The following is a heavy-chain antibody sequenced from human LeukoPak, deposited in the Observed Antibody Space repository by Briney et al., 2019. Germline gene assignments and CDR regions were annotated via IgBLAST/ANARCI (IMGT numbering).Heavy chain of an antibody. D-gene: IGHD1-14*01. CDR1: GYGFTSYW. V-gene: IGHV5-51*01. CDR2: IYPGDSDT. Sequence: GESLKISCKGSGYGFTSYWIGWVRQMPGKGLEWMGIIYPGDSDTRYSPSSQGQVTISADKSISTAYLQWSSLKALDTAMYYCVRRNLNWFDPWGQGTLVTVSS. CDR3: VRRNLNWFDP. J-gene: IGHJ5*02.